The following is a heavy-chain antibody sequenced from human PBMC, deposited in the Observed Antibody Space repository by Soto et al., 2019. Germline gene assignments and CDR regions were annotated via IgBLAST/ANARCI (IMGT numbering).Heavy chain of an antibody. CDR1: GGSIIRSSYY. CDR2: IYYSGST. V-gene: IGHV4-39*01. CDR3: ANLRRYYDFWSGANWFDP. D-gene: IGHD3-3*01. J-gene: IGHJ5*02. Sequence: PSETLSLTCTVSGGSIIRSSYYWVWIRQPPGKGLEWIGSIYYSGSTYYNPSLKSRVTISVDTSKNQFSLKLSSVTAADTAVYYCANLRRYYDFWSGANWFDPWGQGTLVTVSS.